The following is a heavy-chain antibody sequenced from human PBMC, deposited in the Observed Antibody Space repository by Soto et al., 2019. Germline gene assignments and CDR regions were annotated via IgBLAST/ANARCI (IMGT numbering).Heavy chain of an antibody. D-gene: IGHD3-22*01. Sequence: SGSTLVNPTQTVTLTRTFSGFSVSTSGLCVGWICQPRGLALDWPGLIAWDDDKYYSTSLGTRLGISKDTSQIQGVPTKTNMGPVDTVTYYSSPTYYYNKGFDYWGQGTLVTVSS. V-gene: IGHV2-70*01. J-gene: IGHJ4*01. CDR3: SPTYYYNKGFDY. CDR1: GFSVSTSGLC. CDR2: IAWDDDK.